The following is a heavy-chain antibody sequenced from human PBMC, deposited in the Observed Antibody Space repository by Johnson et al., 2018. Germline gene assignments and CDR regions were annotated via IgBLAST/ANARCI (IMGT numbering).Heavy chain of an antibody. J-gene: IGHJ3*02. CDR2: ISYAGSNK. CDR1: GFTFSSYG. D-gene: IGHD3-16*01. Sequence: QVQLQESGGGVVQPGRSLRLSCAASGFTFSSYGMHWVRQAPGKGLEWVAAISYAGSNKYNADSVKGRFTISRDNSKNTLYLQMNSLRGEDTAVYYWARDGGRWNDAFDIWGQGTMVTVS. V-gene: IGHV3-30*03. CDR3: ARDGGRWNDAFDI.